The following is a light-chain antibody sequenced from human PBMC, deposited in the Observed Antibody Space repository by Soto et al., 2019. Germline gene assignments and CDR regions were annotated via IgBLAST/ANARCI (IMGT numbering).Light chain of an antibody. CDR1: SSDVGGYNY. V-gene: IGLV2-14*01. Sequence: QSVLTQPASVSGSPGQSITISCTGTSSDVGGYNYVSWYQQHPGKAPKLMIYEVSHPPSGVSNRFSGSKSGNTASLTISGLQAEDEADYYCSSYTSSSRVFGGGTKLAVL. CDR3: SSYTSSSRV. CDR2: EVS. J-gene: IGLJ2*01.